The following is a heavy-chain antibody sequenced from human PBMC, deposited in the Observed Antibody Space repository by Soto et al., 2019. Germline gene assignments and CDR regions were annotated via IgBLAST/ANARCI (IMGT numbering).Heavy chain of an antibody. CDR2: IYWDDDK. Sequence: QITLKESGPTLVKPTQTLTLTCTFSGFSLSTSGVGVGWIRQPPGKALEWLALIYWDDDKRYNPSLKSRLTITKDISKTQVVLRMTNRDPVDTATYYCTRVMTTVTKEWGQGTLVTVSS. V-gene: IGHV2-5*02. D-gene: IGHD4-17*01. CDR1: GFSLSTSGVG. CDR3: TRVMTTVTKE. J-gene: IGHJ4*02.